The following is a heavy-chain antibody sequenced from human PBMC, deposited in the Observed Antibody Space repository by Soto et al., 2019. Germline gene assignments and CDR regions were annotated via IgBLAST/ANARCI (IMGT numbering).Heavy chain of an antibody. V-gene: IGHV1-46*01. Sequence: QVQLVQSGAEVKKPGASVKVSCKASGYTFTSYYMHWVRQAPGQGLEWMGIINPSGGSTSYAQKFQGRGTMTRDTSTSPVYRGRGSLGSEGTAVYYCGRGGYSYGGGGLDYWGQGTLVTVSS. J-gene: IGHJ4*02. CDR3: GRGGYSYGGGGLDY. CDR2: INPSGGST. CDR1: GYTFTSYY. D-gene: IGHD5-18*01.